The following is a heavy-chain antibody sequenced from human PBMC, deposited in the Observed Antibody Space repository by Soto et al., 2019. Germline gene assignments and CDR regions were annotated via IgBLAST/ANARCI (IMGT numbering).Heavy chain of an antibody. D-gene: IGHD6-6*01. CDR3: ARESSSSSENWFDP. V-gene: IGHV1-3*04. Sequence: QVQLVQSGAEVKKPGASVKVSCKTSGYTFITYAIHWVRQAPGPGLEWMGWINTGTGGTKYSQKFQGRVTFTTDTSASTVYLELSSLTSEDTAVYYCARESSSSSENWFDPWGQGTLVTVSS. CDR1: GYTFITYA. CDR2: INTGTGGT. J-gene: IGHJ5*02.